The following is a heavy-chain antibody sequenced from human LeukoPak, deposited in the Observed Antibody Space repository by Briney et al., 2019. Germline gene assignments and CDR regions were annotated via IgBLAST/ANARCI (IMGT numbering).Heavy chain of an antibody. CDR1: GYTFTSYG. D-gene: IGHD6-13*01. CDR2: ISAYNGNT. J-gene: IGHJ6*03. CDR3: ARGQYSSSWFRGYYYYYMDV. V-gene: IGHV1-18*01. Sequence: ASVKVSCKASGYTFTSYGISWVRQAPGQGLEWMGWISAYNGNTNYAQKFQGRVTITADESTSTAYMELSSLRSEDTAVYYCARGQYSSSWFRGYYYYYMDVWGKGTTVTISS.